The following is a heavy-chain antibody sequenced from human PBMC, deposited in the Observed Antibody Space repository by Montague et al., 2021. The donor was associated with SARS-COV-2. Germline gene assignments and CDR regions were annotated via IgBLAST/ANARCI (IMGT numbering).Heavy chain of an antibody. CDR2: IWISGTT. CDR3: ARGAKYYGFYHPFED. V-gene: IGHV4-61*02. CDR1: DGSITADTYF. J-gene: IGHJ4*02. D-gene: IGHD3-16*01. Sequence: TLSLTCTVSDGSITADTYFCSWIRRPAGKGLEWIVRIWISGTTKYNPTLKSRVTMSMDTSKKQFSLNVTSVTAADTAVYYCARGAKYYGFYHPFEDWGQGALVTVSS.